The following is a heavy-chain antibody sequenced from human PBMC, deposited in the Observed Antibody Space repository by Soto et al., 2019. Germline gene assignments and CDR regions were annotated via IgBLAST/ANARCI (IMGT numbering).Heavy chain of an antibody. V-gene: IGHV1-2*04. J-gene: IGHJ4*02. CDR2: INPNSGGT. CDR1: GYTFTGYY. CDR3: LRAEGSSTWGNWLKC. D-gene: IGHD3-9*01. Sequence: SVKVSFKASGYTFTGYYMHWLRQAAGQGPEWMGWINPNSGGTNYAQKFQGWVTMTSDTSISTANMELSRLRSDDTAVYYCLRAEGSSTWGNWLKCWGKRTLVTV.